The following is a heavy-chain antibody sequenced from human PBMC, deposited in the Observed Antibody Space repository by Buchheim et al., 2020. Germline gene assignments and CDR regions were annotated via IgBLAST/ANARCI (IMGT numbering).Heavy chain of an antibody. J-gene: IGHJ4*02. CDR2: IKAGNDNT. D-gene: IGHD6-19*01. V-gene: IGHV1-3*01. CDR3: ARDHSSGWQTLDYFDY. Sequence: QVQLVQSGAEVKKPGASVKVSCKASGYTFSSHAMHWLRQAPGQRLEWMGWIKAGNDNTKYSQKFQGRVTIMRDTSASTASMELSSLTSEDTAVYYCARDHSSGWQTLDYFDYWGQGTL. CDR1: GYTFSSHA.